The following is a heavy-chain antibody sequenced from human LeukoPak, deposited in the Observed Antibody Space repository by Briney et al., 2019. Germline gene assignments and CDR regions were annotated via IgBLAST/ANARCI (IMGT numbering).Heavy chain of an antibody. V-gene: IGHV3-74*01. CDR2: INTDGTVT. Sequence: GGSLGLSCAASGFTFSKYWMLWVRQAPGKGLESVSRINTDGTVTTYADSVKGRFTVSRDNADNTMFLQINSVRDEDTAVYYCATKQWLAPPPDSWGQGTPVTVSS. CDR1: GFTFSKYW. D-gene: IGHD6-19*01. J-gene: IGHJ4*02. CDR3: ATKQWLAPPPDS.